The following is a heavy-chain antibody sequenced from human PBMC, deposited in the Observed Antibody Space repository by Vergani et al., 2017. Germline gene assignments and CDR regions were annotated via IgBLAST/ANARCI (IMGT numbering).Heavy chain of an antibody. CDR1: GGTFSSYA. D-gene: IGHD3-22*01. Sequence: QVQLVQSGAEVKKPGASVKVSCKASGGTFSSYAISWVRQAPGQGLEWMGGIIPIFGTANYAQKFQGRVTITADESTSTAYMELSGLRSEDTAVYYCAKASVYYYDSSGYYYTLWGQGTLVTVSS. J-gene: IGHJ4*02. V-gene: IGHV1-69*13. CDR2: IIPIFGTA. CDR3: AKASVYYYDSSGYYYTL.